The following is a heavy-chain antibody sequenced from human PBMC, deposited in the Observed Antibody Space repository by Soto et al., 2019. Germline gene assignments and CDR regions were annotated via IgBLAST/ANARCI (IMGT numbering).Heavy chain of an antibody. CDR2: IYYSGST. CDR1: GGSISSGGYY. CDR3: ASCPIAAAGRGKWFDP. J-gene: IGHJ5*02. Sequence: QVQLQESGPGLVKPSQTLSLTCTVSGGSISSGGYYWSWIRQHPGKGLEWIGYIYYSGSTYYNQSLKSRGTIAVDTSKNQFSLKLSAVTAADKAVYYCASCPIAAAGRGKWFDPWGQGTLVTVSS. D-gene: IGHD6-13*01. V-gene: IGHV4-31*03.